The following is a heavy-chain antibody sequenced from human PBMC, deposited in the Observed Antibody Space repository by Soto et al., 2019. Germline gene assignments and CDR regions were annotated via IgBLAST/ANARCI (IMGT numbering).Heavy chain of an antibody. J-gene: IGHJ5*02. D-gene: IGHD3-22*01. CDR2: IYHTGNA. V-gene: IGHV4-39*01. CDR3: ARDFFDSSDYTTNWFDP. CDR1: CYSISNSRFY. Sequence: SETLSLTCSFSCYSISNSRFYWAWIRQPPGEGLEWIGSIYHTGNAYYNPSLKSRVTISVDTSKNQFSLKLTSVTAADAALYYCARDFFDSSDYTTNWFDPWGQGTLVTVS.